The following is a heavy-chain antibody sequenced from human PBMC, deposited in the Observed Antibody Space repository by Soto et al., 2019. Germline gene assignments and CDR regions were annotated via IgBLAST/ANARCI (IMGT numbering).Heavy chain of an antibody. J-gene: IGHJ4*02. CDR3: AKGGRQWLVTSDFNY. CDR1: GGTFSNYD. Sequence: ASVKVSCKASGGTFSNYDISWVRQAPGQGLEWMGGIIPMFGTGNYAQKFQGRVTITADESTTTVYMEMTSLRAEDTAVYYCAKGGRQWLVTSDFNYWGQGALVTVSS. D-gene: IGHD6-19*01. CDR2: IIPMFGTG. V-gene: IGHV1-69*13.